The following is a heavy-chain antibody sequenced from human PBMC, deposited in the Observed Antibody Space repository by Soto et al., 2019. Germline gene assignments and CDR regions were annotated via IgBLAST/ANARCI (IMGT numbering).Heavy chain of an antibody. J-gene: IGHJ6*03. V-gene: IGHV3-23*01. CDR2: ISGSGGST. CDR1: GFTFSSYA. D-gene: IGHD3-10*01. CDR3: AKGIYGSGDHTYYYYDYMDV. Sequence: GGSLRLSCAASGFTFSSYAMSWVRQAPGKGLEWVSAISGSGGSTYYADSVKGRFTISRDNSKNTLYLQMNSLRAEDTAVYYCAKGIYGSGDHTYYYYDYMDVWSKGTTVTVSS.